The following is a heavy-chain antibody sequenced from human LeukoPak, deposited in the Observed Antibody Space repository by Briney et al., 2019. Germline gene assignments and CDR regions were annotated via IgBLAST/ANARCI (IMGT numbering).Heavy chain of an antibody. CDR1: GFTFSSYS. D-gene: IGHD3-22*01. Sequence: PGGSLRLSWAASGFTFSSYSMNWVRQAPGKGLEWVSYISSSSSTIYYADSVKGRFTISRDNAKNSLYLQMNSLRAEDTAVYYCARVGLTYYYDSSGYNWFDHWGQGTLVTVSS. CDR2: ISSSSSTI. V-gene: IGHV3-48*01. J-gene: IGHJ5*02. CDR3: ARVGLTYYYDSSGYNWFDH.